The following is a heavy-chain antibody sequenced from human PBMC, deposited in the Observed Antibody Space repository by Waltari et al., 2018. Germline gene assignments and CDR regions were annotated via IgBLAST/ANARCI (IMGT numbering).Heavy chain of an antibody. CDR1: GFTFSSYA. J-gene: IGHJ4*02. CDR3: ARTIAGVGADY. D-gene: IGHD1-26*01. Sequence: EVQLVESGGGLVQPGGSLRLSCAASGFTFSSYAMHWVRQAPGKGLEYVSAISSNGGSTYYADSVKGRFTISRDNPKNTLYLQMGSLRAEDMAVYYCARTIAGVGADYWGQGTLVTVSS. CDR2: ISSNGGST. V-gene: IGHV3-64*07.